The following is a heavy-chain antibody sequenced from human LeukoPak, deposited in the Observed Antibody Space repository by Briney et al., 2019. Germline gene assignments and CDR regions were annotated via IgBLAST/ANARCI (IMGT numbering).Heavy chain of an antibody. V-gene: IGHV4-38-2*02. CDR3: ARLRFWAAYYFDY. CDR2: MYHSGST. J-gene: IGHJ4*02. D-gene: IGHD3-3*01. Sequence: SETLSLTCTVSGYSISSGYYWGWIRQPPGKGLEWIGSMYHSGSTFYNPSLKSRVTISVDTSKNQFSLKLNSVTAADTAVYYCARLRFWAAYYFDYWGQGTLVTVSS. CDR1: GYSISSGYY.